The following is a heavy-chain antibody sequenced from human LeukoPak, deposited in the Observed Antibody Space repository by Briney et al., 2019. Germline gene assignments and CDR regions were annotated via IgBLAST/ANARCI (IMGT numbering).Heavy chain of an antibody. CDR3: ANSYVRSPFDY. CDR1: GFTFSSCA. D-gene: IGHD3-16*01. Sequence: GGSLRLSCAASGFTFSSCAMNWVRQAPGKGLEWVSGIVSSTGDTFYADSVEGRFTISRDNSKNTLYLQMNSLRAEDTAVYYCANSYVRSPFDYWGQGTLVTVSS. V-gene: IGHV3-23*01. CDR2: IVSSTGDT. J-gene: IGHJ4*02.